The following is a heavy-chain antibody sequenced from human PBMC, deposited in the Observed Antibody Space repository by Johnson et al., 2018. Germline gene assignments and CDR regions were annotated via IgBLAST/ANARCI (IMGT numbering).Heavy chain of an antibody. CDR1: GFTFGDYA. CDR2: IGSRAFGATT. V-gene: IGHV3-49*03. J-gene: IGHJ3*02. D-gene: IGHD1-26*01. CDR3: KSGRTSAFDI. Sequence: VQLQESGGGLVQPGRSLSLSCTASGFTFGDYAMSWFRQAPGKGLEWVGVIGSRAFGATTEYAASVKGRFTISREDSKSIGYLQMNSLKTEDTAVYYCKSGRTSAFDIWGQGTMVTVSS.